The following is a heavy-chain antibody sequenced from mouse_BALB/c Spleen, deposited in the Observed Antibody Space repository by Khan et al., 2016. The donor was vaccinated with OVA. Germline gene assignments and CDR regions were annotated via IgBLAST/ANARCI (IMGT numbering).Heavy chain of an antibody. V-gene: IGHV1-77*01. D-gene: IGHD2-1*01. CDR1: GYTFTDYY. Sequence: QVRLQQSGAELARPGASVKLSCKTSGYTFTDYYINWVKQRTGQGLEWIGEIYPGTGNTYYNEKFKGKATLTADKSSSTVYMQLSSLTSEDSAVYFCARWGGNYKYYYALDYWGQGTSVTVSS. CDR2: IYPGTGNT. J-gene: IGHJ4*01. CDR3: ARWGGNYKYYYALDY.